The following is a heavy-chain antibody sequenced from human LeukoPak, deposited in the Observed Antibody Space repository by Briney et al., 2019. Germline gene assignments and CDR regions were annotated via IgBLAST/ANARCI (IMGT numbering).Heavy chain of an antibody. Sequence: ASVKVSCKASGGTFSSYAISWVRQAPGQGLVWMGRIIPILGIANYAQKLQGRVTITADKSTSTAYMKLSSLRSEDTAVYYCARDPYRFGELGLRKDEGFDYWGQGTLVTVSS. V-gene: IGHV1-69*04. J-gene: IGHJ4*02. D-gene: IGHD3-16*01. CDR1: GGTFSSYA. CDR2: IIPILGIA. CDR3: ARDPYRFGELGLRKDEGFDY.